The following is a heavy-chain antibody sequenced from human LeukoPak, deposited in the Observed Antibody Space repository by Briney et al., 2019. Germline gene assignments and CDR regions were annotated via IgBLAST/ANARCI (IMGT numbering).Heavy chain of an antibody. J-gene: IGHJ5*02. Sequence: PETLSLTCTVPGGSISSYYWSWIRQPPGKGLEWVGYIYYSVSTNYNTSLKSRITISVDTSKNQSSLKLSSVTAADTAVYYCARDWTLGPDRYSSSWPGGWFDPWGQGTLVTVSS. CDR3: ARDWTLGPDRYSSSWPGGWFDP. CDR1: GGSISSYY. D-gene: IGHD6-13*01. V-gene: IGHV4-59*01. CDR2: IYYSVST.